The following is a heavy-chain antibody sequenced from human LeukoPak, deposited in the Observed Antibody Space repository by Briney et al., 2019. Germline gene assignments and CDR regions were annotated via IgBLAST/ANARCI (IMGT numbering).Heavy chain of an antibody. Sequence: RISCKASGYTFTDHWINWVRQAPGQGLEWMGGIIPIFGTANYAQKFQGRVTITADESTSTAYMELSSLRSEDTAVYYCARELWDIVVVVAATRGAFDIWGQGTMVTVSS. CDR3: ARELWDIVVVVAATRGAFDI. CDR1: GYTFTDHW. D-gene: IGHD2-15*01. CDR2: IIPIFGTA. V-gene: IGHV1-69*01. J-gene: IGHJ3*02.